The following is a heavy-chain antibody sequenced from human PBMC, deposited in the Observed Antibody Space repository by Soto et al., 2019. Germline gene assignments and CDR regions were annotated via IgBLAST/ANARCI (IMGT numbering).Heavy chain of an antibody. CDR2: ISSRCDI. J-gene: IGHJ6*02. CDR1: GFTFRTYS. D-gene: IGHD2-2*02. V-gene: IGHV3-21*01. CDR3: AREYTAWPLAYGLDV. Sequence: GGALRLSGVGSGFTFRTYSISWVRQAPGKGVEWVSSISSRCDIYYTDSVKGQVTISRDNAKNSASLQMSSLSAEDTAVYYCAREYTAWPLAYGLDVWGQGTTVTVSS.